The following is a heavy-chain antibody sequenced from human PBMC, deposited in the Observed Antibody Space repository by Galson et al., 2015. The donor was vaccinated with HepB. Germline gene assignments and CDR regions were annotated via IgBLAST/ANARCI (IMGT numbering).Heavy chain of an antibody. CDR1: GFTFSSYA. Sequence: SLRLSCAASGFTFSSYAMSWVRQAPGKGLEWVSAISGSGGSTYYADSVKGRFTISRDNSKNTLYLQMNSLRAEDTAVYYCAKESPAGTYPHYYYYMDVWGKGTTVTVSS. CDR3: AKESPAGTYPHYYYYMDV. J-gene: IGHJ6*03. D-gene: IGHD6-13*01. V-gene: IGHV3-23*01. CDR2: ISGSGGST.